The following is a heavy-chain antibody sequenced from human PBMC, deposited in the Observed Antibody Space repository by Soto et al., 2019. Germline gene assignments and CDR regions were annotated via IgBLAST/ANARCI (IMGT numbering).Heavy chain of an antibody. J-gene: IGHJ4*02. D-gene: IGHD6-13*01. CDR2: ISAYNGNT. CDR3: ARERYGTSWYVFGY. Sequence: ASVKVSCKASGYTFPNSGISWVRQAPGQGLEWMGWISAYNGNTKYAQKLQDRVTLTTDTSTSTVYMELRSLISDDTAVYYCARERYGTSWYVFGYWGQGTLVTVSS. CDR1: GYTFPNSG. V-gene: IGHV1-18*01.